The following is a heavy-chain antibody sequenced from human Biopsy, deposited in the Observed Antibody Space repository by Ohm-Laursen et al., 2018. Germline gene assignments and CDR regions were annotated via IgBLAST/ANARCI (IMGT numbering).Heavy chain of an antibody. V-gene: IGHV4-59*01. CDR3: ARATNSTGWPYYYFYGMDV. CDR2: IYYSGST. Sequence: TLSLTCTVSGGSLSSDYWSWIPQTPGKGLEWIGYIYYSGSTNYNPSLKSRVTISVDTSKNQFSLRLNSVTAADTAVYYCARATNSTGWPYYYFYGMDVWGQGTTVTVSS. CDR1: GGSLSSDY. J-gene: IGHJ6*02. D-gene: IGHD2/OR15-2a*01.